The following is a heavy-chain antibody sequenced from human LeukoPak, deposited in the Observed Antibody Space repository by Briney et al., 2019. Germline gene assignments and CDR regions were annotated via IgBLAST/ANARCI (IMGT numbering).Heavy chain of an antibody. D-gene: IGHD3-10*01. V-gene: IGHV1-46*01. CDR2: INPSGGST. Sequence: ASVKVSCKASGYTFTSYYMHWVRQAPGQGLEWMGIINPSGGSTSYAQKFQGRVTMTRDTSTGTVYMELSSLRSEDTAVYYCARGPGVRGVITYYYYYYMDVWGKGTTVTVSS. CDR1: GYTFTSYY. CDR3: ARGPGVRGVITYYYYYYMDV. J-gene: IGHJ6*03.